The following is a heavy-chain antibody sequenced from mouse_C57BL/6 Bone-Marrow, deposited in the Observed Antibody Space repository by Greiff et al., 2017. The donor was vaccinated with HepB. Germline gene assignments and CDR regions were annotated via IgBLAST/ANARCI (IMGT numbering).Heavy chain of an antibody. J-gene: IGHJ1*03. CDR2: ISNGGGST. D-gene: IGHD1-1*01. V-gene: IGHV5-12*01. CDR1: GFTFSDYY. CDR3: ARHPLITTVVVDWYFDV. Sequence: EVKLMESGGGLVQPGGSLKLSCAASGFTFSDYYMYWVRQTPEKRLEWVAYISNGGGSTYYPDTVKGRFTISRDNAKNTLYLKMSRLKSEDTAMYYCARHPLITTVVVDWYFDVWGTGTTVTVSS.